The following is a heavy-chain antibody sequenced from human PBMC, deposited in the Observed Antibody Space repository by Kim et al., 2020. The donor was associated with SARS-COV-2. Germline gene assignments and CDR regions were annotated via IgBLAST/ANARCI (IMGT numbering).Heavy chain of an antibody. CDR1: GFTFSSYA. D-gene: IGHD3-10*01. CDR2: IYSGGSST. J-gene: IGHJ4*02. Sequence: GGSLRLSCAASGFTFSSYAMSWVRQAPGKGLEWVSVIYSGGSSTYYADSVKGRFTISRDNSKNTLYLQMNSLRAEDTAVYYCAKDLKLGPAMVRGAEETRAWGQGTLVTVSS. CDR3: AKDLKLGPAMVRGAEETRA. V-gene: IGHV3-23*03.